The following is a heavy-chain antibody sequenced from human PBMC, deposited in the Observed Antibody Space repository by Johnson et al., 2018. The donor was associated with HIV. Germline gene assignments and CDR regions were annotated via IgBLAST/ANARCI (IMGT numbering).Heavy chain of an antibody. Sequence: QVQLVESGGGVVQPGRSLRLSCAASGFTFSSSWMHWVCQAPEKGLEWVADIKCDGSNKYYADSVKGRFTISRDNSKNTLYLQMNSLRAEDTAVYYCAKEQLLRAFDIWGQGTMVTVSS. V-gene: IGHV3-33*06. CDR1: GFTFSSSW. CDR3: AKEQLLRAFDI. J-gene: IGHJ3*02. CDR2: IKCDGSNK. D-gene: IGHD2-15*01.